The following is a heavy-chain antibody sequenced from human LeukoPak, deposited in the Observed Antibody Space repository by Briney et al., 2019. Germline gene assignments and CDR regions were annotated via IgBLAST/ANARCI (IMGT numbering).Heavy chain of an antibody. Sequence: PGGSPRLSCAASGFTFSNHWLHWVRQAPGKGLVWVSRINGDGTSTIYADSVKGRFTISRDNAKSTVYLQMNSLRAEDTAVYYCARTGSGGDLDIWGQGTMVTVSS. D-gene: IGHD2-15*01. J-gene: IGHJ3*02. V-gene: IGHV3-74*01. CDR1: GFTFSNHW. CDR3: ARTGSGGDLDI. CDR2: INGDGTST.